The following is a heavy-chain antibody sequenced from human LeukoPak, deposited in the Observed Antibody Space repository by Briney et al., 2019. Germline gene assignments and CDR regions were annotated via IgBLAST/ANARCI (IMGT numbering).Heavy chain of an antibody. J-gene: IGHJ4*02. V-gene: IGHV1-2*02. CDR1: GYSFSGSY. CDR3: ARGISGTTHSFDF. D-gene: IGHD1-20*01. Sequence: GASVKVSCKSSGYSFSGSYMHWVRQARGQGLEWMGWISPDSRGTFLAERFQGRVTMTGDTSISTAYMELSSLKSDDTAVYFCARGISGTTHSFDFWGQGTLVTVSS. CDR2: ISPDSRGT.